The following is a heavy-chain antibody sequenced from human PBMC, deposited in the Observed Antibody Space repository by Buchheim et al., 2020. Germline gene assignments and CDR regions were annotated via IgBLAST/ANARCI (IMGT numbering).Heavy chain of an antibody. V-gene: IGHV4-39*01. Sequence: QLQLQESGPGLVKPSETLSLTCTVSGGSISSSSYYWGWIRQPPGKGLVWIGSIYYSGSTYYNPSLKSRVTISVDTSKNQFSLKLSSVTAADTAVYYCARHIGTSPLYGMDVWGQGTT. CDR2: IYYSGST. D-gene: IGHD2-2*01. CDR3: ARHIGTSPLYGMDV. CDR1: GGSISSSSYY. J-gene: IGHJ6*02.